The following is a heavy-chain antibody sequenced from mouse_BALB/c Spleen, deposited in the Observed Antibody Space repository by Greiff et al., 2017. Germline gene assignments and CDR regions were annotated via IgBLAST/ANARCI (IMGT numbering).Heavy chain of an antibody. Sequence: QVQLQQSGAELMKPGASVKISCKATGYTFSSYWIEWVKQRPGHGLEWIGEILPGSGSTNYNEKFKGKATFTADTSSNTAYMQLSSLTSEDSAVYYCARQLGLRGYAMDYWGQGTSVTVSS. CDR3: ARQLGLRGYAMDY. CDR2: ILPGSGST. J-gene: IGHJ4*01. D-gene: IGHD3-1*01. V-gene: IGHV1-9*01. CDR1: GYTFSSYW.